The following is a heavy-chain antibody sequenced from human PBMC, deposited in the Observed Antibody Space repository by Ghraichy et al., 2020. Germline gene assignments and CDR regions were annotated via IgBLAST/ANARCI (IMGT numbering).Heavy chain of an antibody. D-gene: IGHD6-19*01. CDR3: ARDTSGWKESYS. V-gene: IGHV4-4*02. Sequence: SQTLSLTCAVCGGPIGDNNWWTWVRQPPGKGLEWIGEIWSSGTPNYNPSLKSRVTMSVDKSKNQFSLKLSSVTATDTAVYYCARDTSGWKESYSWGQGTLVTVSS. CDR2: IWSSGTP. J-gene: IGHJ4*02. CDR1: GGPIGDNNW.